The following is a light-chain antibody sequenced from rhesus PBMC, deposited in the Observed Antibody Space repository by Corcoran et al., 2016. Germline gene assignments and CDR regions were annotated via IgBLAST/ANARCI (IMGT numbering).Light chain of an antibody. Sequence: DIQMTQSPSSLSASVGDTVTITCRASQGISSYLNWFQQKPGKAPKLLIYAASSLESGVPSRFSGSGPGTDFTLTITSLQPEDCAVYYCLQHNSYPYSFGQGTKVEIK. CDR3: LQHNSYPYS. V-gene: IGKV1-28*03. CDR2: AAS. CDR1: QGISSY. J-gene: IGKJ2*01.